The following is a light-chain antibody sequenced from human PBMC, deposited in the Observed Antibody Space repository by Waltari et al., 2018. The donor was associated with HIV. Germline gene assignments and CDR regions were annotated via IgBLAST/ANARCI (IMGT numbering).Light chain of an antibody. Sequence: SYDLTQPLSVSVSPGETASITCSGDNLTDKYAYWYQQKPGQSPLLVLYQDTQRPSGIPERFSGSSSGNTAALTISGTQPMDEADYFCQVWDRGTAVFGGGTKVTVL. CDR2: QDT. CDR1: NLTDKY. CDR3: QVWDRGTAV. J-gene: IGLJ2*01. V-gene: IGLV3-1*01.